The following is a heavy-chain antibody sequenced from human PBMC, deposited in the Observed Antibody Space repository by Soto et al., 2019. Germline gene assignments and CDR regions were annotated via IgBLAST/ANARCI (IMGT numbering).Heavy chain of an antibody. CDR1: GGTFSSYA. J-gene: IGHJ6*02. CDR3: ARNYGSGSPRYYGMDV. Sequence: SVKVSCKASGGTFSSYAISWVRQAPGQGLEWMGGIIPIFGTASYAQKFQGRVTITADESTSTAYMELSSLRSEDTAVYYCARNYGSGSPRYYGMDVWGQGTTVTVSS. D-gene: IGHD3-10*01. CDR2: IIPIFGTA. V-gene: IGHV1-69*13.